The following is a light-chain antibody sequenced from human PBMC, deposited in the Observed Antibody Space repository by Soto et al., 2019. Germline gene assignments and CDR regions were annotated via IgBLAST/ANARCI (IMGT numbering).Light chain of an antibody. CDR3: QQYNSYRE. CDR1: QGIRND. J-gene: IGKJ1*01. CDR2: KAS. Sequence: DIQMTQSPSSLSASVGDRVTITFRASQGIRNDLGWYQQKPGKAPKLLISKASSLESGVPSRFSGSGSGTEFTLTISSLQPDDFATYYCQQYNSYREFGQGTKVDIK. V-gene: IGKV1-5*03.